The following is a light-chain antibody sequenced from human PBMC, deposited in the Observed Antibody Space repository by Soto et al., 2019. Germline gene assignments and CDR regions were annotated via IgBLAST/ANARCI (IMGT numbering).Light chain of an antibody. V-gene: IGKV3D-11*01. J-gene: IGKJ5*01. CDR3: QQRSNWRIT. CDR2: DTS. CDR1: QGIGDT. Sequence: EIVMTQSPATLSVSPGEGATLSCRASQGIGDTLAWYQQKPGQTPRLLIYDTSIRATGVPARFSGSGSGTDFTLTISSLEPEDFAVYYCQQRSNWRITFGQGTRLE.